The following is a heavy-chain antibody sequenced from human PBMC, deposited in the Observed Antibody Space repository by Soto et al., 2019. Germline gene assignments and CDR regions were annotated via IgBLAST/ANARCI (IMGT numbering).Heavy chain of an antibody. CDR3: AREIAATGFHF. CDR1: GGVFKNYG. J-gene: IGHJ4*02. CDR2: IVPVFGPA. V-gene: IGHV1-69*12. D-gene: IGHD3-9*01. Sequence: QVQLVQSGAEVKTPGSSVKVSCKPSGGVFKNYGVSWVRQAPGQGLEWMGGIVPVFGPAKYGQIFQGRVKITADDLTSTTYMELSGLKPEDTAIYYCAREIAATGFHFWGQGTLVIVSS.